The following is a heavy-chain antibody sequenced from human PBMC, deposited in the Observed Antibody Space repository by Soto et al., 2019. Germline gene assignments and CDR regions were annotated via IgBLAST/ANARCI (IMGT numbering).Heavy chain of an antibody. Sequence: EVQLLESGGGLVQPGGSLRLSCAASGFTFSSYAMSWVRQAPGKGLEWVSAISGSGGSTYYADSVKGRFTISRDNSKNTLDLPMNSLRGEETAVYYCAKFGPYGSIGGGGECWGQGTLVTVSS. D-gene: IGHD3-10*01. CDR3: AKFGPYGSIGGGGEC. CDR1: GFTFSSYA. V-gene: IGHV3-23*01. CDR2: ISGSGGST. J-gene: IGHJ4*02.